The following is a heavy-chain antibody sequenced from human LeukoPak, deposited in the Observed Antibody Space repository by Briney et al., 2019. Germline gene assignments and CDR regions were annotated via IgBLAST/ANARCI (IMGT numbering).Heavy chain of an antibody. Sequence: GSLRLSCAASGFTFSSYGMSWVRQPPGKGLEWIGSIYYSGSTYYNPSLKSRVTISVDTSKNQFSLKLSSVTAADTAVYYCARQPRDDYYYYYMDVWGKGTTVTISS. J-gene: IGHJ6*03. CDR3: ARQPRDDYYYYYMDV. V-gene: IGHV4-39*01. CDR2: IYYSGST. CDR1: GFTFSSYG.